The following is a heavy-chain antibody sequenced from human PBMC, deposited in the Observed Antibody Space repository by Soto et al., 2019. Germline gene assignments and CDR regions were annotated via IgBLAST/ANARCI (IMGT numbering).Heavy chain of an antibody. CDR2: ISSSSSYI. CDR3: ARTIDDGYIYRDY. CDR1: GFTFSSYS. Sequence: EVQLVESGGGLVKPGGSLRLSCAASGFTFSSYSMNWVRQAPGKGLEWVSSISSSSSYIYYADSVKGRFTISRDNAKNSLYLQKNSLRAEDTAVYYCARTIDDGYIYRDYWGQGTLVTVSS. J-gene: IGHJ4*02. D-gene: IGHD5-12*01. V-gene: IGHV3-21*01.